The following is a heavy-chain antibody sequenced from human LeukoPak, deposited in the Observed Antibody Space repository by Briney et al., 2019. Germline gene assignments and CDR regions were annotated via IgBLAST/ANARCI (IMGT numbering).Heavy chain of an antibody. D-gene: IGHD3-16*01. Sequence: GSLRLSCAASGFTFKTYAMSWVRQAPGEGLEWIGEINHSGSTNYNPSLKSRVTISVDTSKNQFSLKLSSVTAADTAVYYCARGMIGISTFRFDYWGQGTLVTVSS. CDR3: ARGMIGISTFRFDY. CDR1: GFTFKTYA. V-gene: IGHV4-34*01. J-gene: IGHJ4*02. CDR2: INHSGST.